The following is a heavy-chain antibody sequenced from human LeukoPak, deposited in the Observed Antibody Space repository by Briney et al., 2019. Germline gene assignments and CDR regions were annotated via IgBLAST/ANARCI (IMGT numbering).Heavy chain of an antibody. V-gene: IGHV5-51*01. CDR3: ARLAGYCSGGSCHRPTDY. Sequence: GESLKISCKGSEYSFTDYWIGWVRQMPGKGLEWMGIIYPGDSDTRYSPSFQGQVTISADKSISTAYLQWSSLKASDTAMYYCARLAGYCSGGSCHRPTDYWGQGTLVTVSS. CDR2: IYPGDSDT. J-gene: IGHJ4*02. CDR1: EYSFTDYW. D-gene: IGHD2-15*01.